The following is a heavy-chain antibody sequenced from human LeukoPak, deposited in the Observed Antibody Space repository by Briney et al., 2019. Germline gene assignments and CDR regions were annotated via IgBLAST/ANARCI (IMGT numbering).Heavy chain of an antibody. V-gene: IGHV3-74*01. Sequence: GGSLRLSCAASGFASSSYWMHWVRQVPGKGLVWVSRISGDGTARNYADSVKGRFTISRDDAKNTVDLQMNSLRGEDTAVYYCVRGRGSYGWFDPWGQGTLVTVSS. D-gene: IGHD3-10*01. CDR3: VRGRGSYGWFDP. CDR1: GFASSSYW. CDR2: ISGDGTAR. J-gene: IGHJ5*02.